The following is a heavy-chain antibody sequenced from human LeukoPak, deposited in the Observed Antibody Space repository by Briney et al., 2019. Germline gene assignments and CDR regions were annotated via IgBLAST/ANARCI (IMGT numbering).Heavy chain of an antibody. Sequence: GRSLRLSCAASGFTFSSNAMHWVRQAPGKGLEWVAVISYDGSNKYYADSVKGRFTISRDNSKNTLYLQMNSLRAEDTAVYYCARKAAAGPALDYWGQGTLVTVSS. CDR2: ISYDGSNK. D-gene: IGHD6-13*01. V-gene: IGHV3-30*04. J-gene: IGHJ4*02. CDR3: ARKAAAGPALDY. CDR1: GFTFSSNA.